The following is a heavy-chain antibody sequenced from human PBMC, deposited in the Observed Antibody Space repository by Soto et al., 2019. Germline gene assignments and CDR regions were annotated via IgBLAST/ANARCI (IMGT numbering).Heavy chain of an antibody. CDR1: GFSLSTTGVG. CDR2: IYWDDDK. CDR3: AHRAALQGNWNGAYFDY. J-gene: IGHJ4*02. Sequence: QITLKESGPTRVKPKQSLTLTCTFSGFSLSTTGVGVGWIRQPPGKALERLALIYWDDDKRLSPSLKNRLTIPKDTSKTQVVLTMADMDPVATATYYCAHRAALQGNWNGAYFDYWGQGALVTVSS. V-gene: IGHV2-5*02. D-gene: IGHD1-1*01.